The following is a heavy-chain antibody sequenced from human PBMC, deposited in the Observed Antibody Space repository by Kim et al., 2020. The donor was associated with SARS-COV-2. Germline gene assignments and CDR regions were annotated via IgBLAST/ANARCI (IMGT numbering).Heavy chain of an antibody. D-gene: IGHD5-12*01. CDR2: VYYSGTT. V-gene: IGHV4-39*02. J-gene: IGHJ5*02. Sequence: SETLSRTCTVSGGSINNSSYYWGWIRQPPGKGLEWIGSVYYSGTTYYTPSLKSRVTISVDTSNNHFSLRLSSVTAADTAVYYCARLRSGVGWFDPWGQGT. CDR1: GGSINNSSYY. CDR3: ARLRSGVGWFDP.